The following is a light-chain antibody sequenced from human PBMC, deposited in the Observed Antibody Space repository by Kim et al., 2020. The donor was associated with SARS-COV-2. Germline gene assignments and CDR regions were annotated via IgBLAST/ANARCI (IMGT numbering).Light chain of an antibody. J-gene: IGKJ1*01. CDR3: QQSYNIPQT. V-gene: IGKV1-39*01. Sequence: ASVVDRVAISCRASQSISYYLSWYQQRPGKAPKFLIYAASSLQSGVPSRFSGSGSGTDFTLTISSLQPEDFATYYCQQSYNIPQTFGQGTKVDIK. CDR2: AAS. CDR1: QSISYY.